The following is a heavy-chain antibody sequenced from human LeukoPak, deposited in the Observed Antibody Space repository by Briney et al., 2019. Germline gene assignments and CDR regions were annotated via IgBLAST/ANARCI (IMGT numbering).Heavy chain of an antibody. V-gene: IGHV3-11*04. J-gene: IGHJ4*02. CDR2: ISSSGSTI. CDR1: GFTFSDYY. D-gene: IGHD3-22*01. CDR3: AKDGYDGSGAYIDY. Sequence: GGSLRLSCAASGFTFSDYYMSWIRQAPGKGLEWVSYISSSGSTIYYADSVKARFTISRDNSKNTLYLQMNSLRAEDTAVYHCAKDGYDGSGAYIDYWGQGTLVTVSS.